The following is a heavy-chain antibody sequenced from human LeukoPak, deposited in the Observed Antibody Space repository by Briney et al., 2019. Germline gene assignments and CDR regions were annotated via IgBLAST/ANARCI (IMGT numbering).Heavy chain of an antibody. CDR2: LTGSGATT. V-gene: IGHV3-23*01. D-gene: IGHD6-19*01. J-gene: IGHJ4*02. CDR3: ASNAYSSGRLSYFDS. Sequence: GSLRLSFAASGFPFSTYAMAWVRPAPGKGLEWVSGLTGSGATTYYADSVRGRFTISRDNSQNMLYLQMNSLRVEDTAVYFCASNAYSSGRLSYFDSWAREPWSPSPQ. CDR1: GFPFSTYA.